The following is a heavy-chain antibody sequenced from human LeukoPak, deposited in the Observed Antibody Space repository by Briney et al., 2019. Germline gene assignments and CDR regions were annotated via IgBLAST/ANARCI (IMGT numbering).Heavy chain of an antibody. V-gene: IGHV3-7*01. J-gene: IGHJ4*02. CDR2: IKQGGSQQ. CDR1: GFPVSDYW. D-gene: IGHD4-11*01. Sequence: GGSLRLSCAAAGFPVSDYWMRWVRQAPGKGRGWVANIKQGGSQQYYVDSVKRRFTISRDNAKNSLYLQMNSLRAEDTAIYYCARSPDTGTVDYWGQGTLATVSA. CDR3: ARSPDTGTVDY.